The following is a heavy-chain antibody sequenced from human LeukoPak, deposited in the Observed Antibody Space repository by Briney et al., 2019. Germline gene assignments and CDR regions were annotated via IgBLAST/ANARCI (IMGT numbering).Heavy chain of an antibody. Sequence: SETLPLTCTVSGGSISSSSYYWGWIRQPPGKGLEWIGSIYYSGSTYYNPSLESRVTISVDTSKNQFSLKLSSVTAADTAVYYCARHPPTTVTYSWFDSGGQGTLATVSS. D-gene: IGHD4-17*01. CDR3: ARHPPTTVTYSWFDS. J-gene: IGHJ5*01. CDR2: IYYSGST. V-gene: IGHV4-39*01. CDR1: GGSISSSSYY.